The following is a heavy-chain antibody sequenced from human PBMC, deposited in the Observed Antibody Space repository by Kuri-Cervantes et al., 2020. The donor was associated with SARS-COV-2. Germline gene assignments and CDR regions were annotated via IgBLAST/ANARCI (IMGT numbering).Heavy chain of an antibody. CDR2: IYYSGST. D-gene: IGHD4-17*01. V-gene: IGHV4-59*01. CDR3: AREAYGDYDEATRREIDYYYYMDV. J-gene: IGHJ6*03. CDR1: GFTFSSYA. Sequence: ESLKISCAASGFTFSSYAMSWIRQPPGKGLEWIGYIYYSGSTNYNPSLKSRVTISVDTSKNQFSLKLSSVTAADTAVYYCAREAYGDYDEATRREIDYYYYMDVWGKGTTVTVSS.